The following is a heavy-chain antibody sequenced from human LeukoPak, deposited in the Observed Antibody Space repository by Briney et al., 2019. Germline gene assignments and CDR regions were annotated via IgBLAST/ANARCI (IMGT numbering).Heavy chain of an antibody. CDR3: AKDWGHGVYDILTGSIISVGWFDP. CDR2: ISSSSSYI. J-gene: IGHJ5*02. Sequence: GGSLRLSCAASGFTFSSYSMNWVRQAPGKGLEWVSSISSSSSYIYYADSVKGRFTISRDNSKNTLYLQMNSLRAEDTAVYYCAKDWGHGVYDILTGSIISVGWFDPWGQGALVTVSS. V-gene: IGHV3-21*04. CDR1: GFTFSSYS. D-gene: IGHD3-9*01.